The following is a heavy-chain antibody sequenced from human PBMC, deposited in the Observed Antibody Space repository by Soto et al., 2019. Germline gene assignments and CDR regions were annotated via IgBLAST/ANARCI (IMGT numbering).Heavy chain of an antibody. CDR1: GFIFSCYA. D-gene: IGHD2-15*01. Sequence: GGSLRLSCAASGFIFSCYAMSWVRQAPGKGLEWVSGISDSGDSTYYEDSVKGRFTISRDNSKNTLYLQMNSLRAEDTAVYYCAKDRSVVAAYWYFDLWGRGTLVTVSS. J-gene: IGHJ2*01. CDR2: ISDSGDST. CDR3: AKDRSVVAAYWYFDL. V-gene: IGHV3-23*01.